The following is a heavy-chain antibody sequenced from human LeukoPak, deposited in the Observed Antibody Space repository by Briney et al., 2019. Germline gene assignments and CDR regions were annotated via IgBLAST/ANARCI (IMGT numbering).Heavy chain of an antibody. CDR1: GYTFTGYY. Sequence: ASVKVSCKASGYTFTGYYIHWVRQAPGQGLEWMGWINPNNGGTNYAQKFQGRVTMTRDTSISTAYMELSSLRSEDTAVYYCATVGVYYYDSSGYYPFDYWGQGTLVTVSS. D-gene: IGHD3-22*01. J-gene: IGHJ4*02. CDR2: INPNNGGT. CDR3: ATVGVYYYDSSGYYPFDY. V-gene: IGHV1-2*02.